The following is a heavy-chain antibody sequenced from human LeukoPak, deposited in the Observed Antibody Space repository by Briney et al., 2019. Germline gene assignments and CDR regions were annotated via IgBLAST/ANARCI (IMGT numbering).Heavy chain of an antibody. Sequence: GGSLRLSCVASGFSFSRYAVHWVRQAPGKGLEWVAVISYDGSKKYYTDSVKGRFTISRDNSKNTLYLQMNSLTSEDTAVYYCAREHYGDLYFDYWGQGTLVTVSS. D-gene: IGHD4-17*01. CDR2: ISYDGSKK. CDR3: AREHYGDLYFDY. CDR1: GFSFSRYA. V-gene: IGHV3-30-3*01. J-gene: IGHJ4*02.